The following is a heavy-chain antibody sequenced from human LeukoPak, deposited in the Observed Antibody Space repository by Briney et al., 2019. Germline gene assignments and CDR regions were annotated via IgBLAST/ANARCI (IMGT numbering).Heavy chain of an antibody. CDR3: ARGRGGIPGMDV. CDR1: GGSFSGYY. CDR2: INHSGST. V-gene: IGHV4-34*01. D-gene: IGHD2-21*01. Sequence: SETLSLTCAVYGGSFSGYYWSWIRQPPGKGLEWIGEINHSGSTNYNPSLKSRVTISVDTSKNQFSLKLSSVTAADTAVYYCARGRGGIPGMDVWGQGTTVTVSS. J-gene: IGHJ6*02.